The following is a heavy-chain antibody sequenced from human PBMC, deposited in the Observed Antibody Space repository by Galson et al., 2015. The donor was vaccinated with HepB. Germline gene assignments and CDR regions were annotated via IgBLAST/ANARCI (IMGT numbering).Heavy chain of an antibody. D-gene: IGHD6-6*01. J-gene: IGHJ4*02. Sequence: WSCIRQPPGRGLEWIGYIYYTGSTNYNSSLKSRVTISVDTSKNQFSLKLNSVTAADTAVYYCARAPRPDAYYFDYWGQGMLATVSS. V-gene: IGHV4-59*01. CDR2: IYYTGST. CDR3: ARAPRPDAYYFDY.